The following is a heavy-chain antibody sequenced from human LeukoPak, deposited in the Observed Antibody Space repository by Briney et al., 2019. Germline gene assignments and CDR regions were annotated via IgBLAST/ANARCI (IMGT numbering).Heavy chain of an antibody. Sequence: TGGSLRLSCAASGFTFSSYEMNWVRQAPGKGLEWVSYISTSSRHRNYADSVKGRFTVSRDDAENSLYLQINSLKVEDTAVYYCARVVYFDSRGAFDIWGQGTMVTVSS. CDR1: GFTFSSYE. V-gene: IGHV3-48*03. CDR3: ARVVYFDSRGAFDI. D-gene: IGHD3-22*01. J-gene: IGHJ3*02. CDR2: ISTSSRHR.